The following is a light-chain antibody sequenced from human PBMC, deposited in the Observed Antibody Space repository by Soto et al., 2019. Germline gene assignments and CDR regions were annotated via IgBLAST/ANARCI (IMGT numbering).Light chain of an antibody. V-gene: IGKV1-5*03. J-gene: IGKJ1*01. CDR3: QQYNSHPWT. Sequence: DIQMTQSPSTLPASVGDRVTVTCRASQSIRSWLAWYQEKPGKAPELLIYKASLLETGVPSRFSGSASGTEFTLTISSLQTDDFGTYYCQQYNSHPWTFGQGTKVEMK. CDR2: KAS. CDR1: QSIRSW.